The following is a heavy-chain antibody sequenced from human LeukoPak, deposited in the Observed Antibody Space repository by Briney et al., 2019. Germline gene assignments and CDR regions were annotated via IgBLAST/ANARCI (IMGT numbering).Heavy chain of an antibody. CDR3: ARAKYSGYDYGITNFDY. D-gene: IGHD5-12*01. V-gene: IGHV1-2*02. CDR1: GYTFTGYY. Sequence: GASVKVSCKASGYTFTGYYMHWVRQAPGQGLEWMGWINPNSGGTNYAQKFQGRVTMTRDTSISTAYMELSRLRSDDTAVYYCARAKYSGYDYGITNFDYWGQGTLVTVSS. CDR2: INPNSGGT. J-gene: IGHJ4*02.